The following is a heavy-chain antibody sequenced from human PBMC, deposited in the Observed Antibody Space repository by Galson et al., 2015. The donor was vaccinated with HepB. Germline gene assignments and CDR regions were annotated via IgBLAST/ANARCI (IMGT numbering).Heavy chain of an antibody. CDR2: ISGYNGNT. J-gene: IGHJ4*02. CDR3: ARGSAYDSSGYIDY. D-gene: IGHD3-22*01. CDR1: GYIFTSYG. V-gene: IGHV1-18*01. Sequence: SVKVSCKASGYIFTSYGISWVRQAPGQGLEWMGWISGYNGNTNNAQKFQGRVTMTIDTSTTTVYMELRSLRSDDTAVYYCARGSAYDSSGYIDYWGQGSLVTVSS.